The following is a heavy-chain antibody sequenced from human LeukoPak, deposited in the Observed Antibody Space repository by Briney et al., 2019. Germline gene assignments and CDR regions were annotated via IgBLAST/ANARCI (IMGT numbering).Heavy chain of an antibody. J-gene: IGHJ4*02. CDR1: GFTFSSYA. CDR2: TRYDESQQ. V-gene: IGHV3-30*02. CDR3: AKERQKFVPDLDY. D-gene: IGHD2-2*01. Sequence: PGGSLRLSCAASGFTFSSYAMSWVRQAPGKGLGWVAFTRYDESQQWYADCVKGQFFIYRDNSRNTLFLQMNSLSPEETAVYSCAKERQKFVPDLDYWGQGTLVTVSS.